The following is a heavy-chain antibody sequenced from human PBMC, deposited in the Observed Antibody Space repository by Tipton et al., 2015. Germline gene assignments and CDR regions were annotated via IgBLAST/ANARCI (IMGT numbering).Heavy chain of an antibody. V-gene: IGHV3-48*01. J-gene: IGHJ6*02. CDR3: AKDAHDVWSGGPCHGMDV. CDR1: GFTFSNFS. D-gene: IGHD3-3*01. CDR2: ISGRRTTI. Sequence: SLRLSCVASGFTFSNFSMNWVRQAPGKGLEWVSYISGRRTTIYYADSVKGRFTISRDDSKNTLHLQMNSLRVEDTALYYCAKDAHDVWSGGPCHGMDVWGQGTTVTVSS.